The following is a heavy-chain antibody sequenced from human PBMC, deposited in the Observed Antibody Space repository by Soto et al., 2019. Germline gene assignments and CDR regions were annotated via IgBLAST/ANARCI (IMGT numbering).Heavy chain of an antibody. V-gene: IGHV3-11*01. CDR2: IRSGGFTI. CDR3: ARDPGIYYGMDV. D-gene: IGHD3-10*01. CDR1: GFTFSDYY. Sequence: QVQLVESGGGLVQPGGSLRLSCTASGFTFSDYYMTWIRQAPGKGLEWLSYIRSGGFTIYYADSVKGRFTVSRDNAKNSMYLQMNTLRVEDTAVYYCARDPGIYYGMDVWGQGTTVTVSS. J-gene: IGHJ6*02.